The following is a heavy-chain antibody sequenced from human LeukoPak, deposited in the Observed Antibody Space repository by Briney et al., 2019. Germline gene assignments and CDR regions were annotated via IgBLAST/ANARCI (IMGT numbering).Heavy chain of an antibody. CDR1: GYTFTSYG. CDR2: IIPIFGTA. V-gene: IGHV1-69*13. D-gene: IGHD1-1*01. CDR3: AQALAATGAFDI. Sequence: GASVKVSCKASGYTFTSYGISWVRQAPGQGLEWMGGIIPIFGTANYAQKFQGRVTITADESTSTAYMELSSLRSEDTAVYYCAQALAATGAFDIWGQGTMVTVSS. J-gene: IGHJ3*02.